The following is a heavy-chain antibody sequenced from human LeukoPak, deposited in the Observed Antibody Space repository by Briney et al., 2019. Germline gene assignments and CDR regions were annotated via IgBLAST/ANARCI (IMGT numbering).Heavy chain of an antibody. V-gene: IGHV1-18*01. Sequence: ASVKVSCKASGYTFTSYGISWVPQAPGQGLEWIGWISAYNGNTNYAQKFQGRVTMTTDTSTSTAYMELRSLRSDDTAVYYCARVFYDFWSGYEYDAFDIWGQGTMVTVSS. CDR1: GYTFTSYG. CDR2: ISAYNGNT. J-gene: IGHJ3*02. CDR3: ARVFYDFWSGYEYDAFDI. D-gene: IGHD3-3*01.